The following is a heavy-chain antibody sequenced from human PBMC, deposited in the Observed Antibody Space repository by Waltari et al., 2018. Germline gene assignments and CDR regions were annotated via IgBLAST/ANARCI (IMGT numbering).Heavy chain of an antibody. D-gene: IGHD6-19*01. CDR2: INAGNGNT. CDR3: AREHVAVAADNWFDP. CDR1: GYTFTSYA. V-gene: IGHV1-3*01. Sequence: QVQLVQSGAEVKKPGASVKVSRKASGYTFTSYAMHWVRQAPGQRLEWMGWINAGNGNTKYSQKFQGRVTITRDTSASTAYMELSSLRSEDTAVYYCAREHVAVAADNWFDPWGQGTLVTVSS. J-gene: IGHJ5*02.